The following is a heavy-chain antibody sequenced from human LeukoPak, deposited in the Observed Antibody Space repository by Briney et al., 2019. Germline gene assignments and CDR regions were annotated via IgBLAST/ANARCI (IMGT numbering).Heavy chain of an antibody. J-gene: IGHJ4*02. V-gene: IGHV3-53*01. CDR2: IYSGGST. CDR1: GFTVSSNY. CDR3: AKLGLPLNYYDIGRDY. Sequence: PGGSLRLSCAASGFTVSSNYMSWVRQAPGKGLEWVSVIYSGGSTYYADSVKGRFTISRDNSKNTLYLQMNGLRAEDTAVYYCAKLGLPLNYYDIGRDYWGQGTLVTVSS. D-gene: IGHD3-22*01.